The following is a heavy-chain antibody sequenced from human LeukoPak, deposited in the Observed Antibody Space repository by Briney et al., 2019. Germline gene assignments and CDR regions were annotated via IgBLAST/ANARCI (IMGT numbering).Heavy chain of an antibody. V-gene: IGHV4-59*01. CDR2: ISYSGST. J-gene: IGHJ5*02. CDR3: ARDSSGLNWFDP. CDR1: GGSISVYY. D-gene: IGHD6-19*01. Sequence: SETLSLTCTVSGGSISVYYWSWIRQPAGKPLEWIGYISYSGSTNYNPSLKSRVTISVDTSKNQFSLKLSSVTAADTAVYYCARDSSGLNWFDPWGQGTLVTVSS.